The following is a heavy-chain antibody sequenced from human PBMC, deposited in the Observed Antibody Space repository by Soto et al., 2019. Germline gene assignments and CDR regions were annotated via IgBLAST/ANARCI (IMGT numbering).Heavy chain of an antibody. V-gene: IGHV3-21*01. CDR3: ARENLPGSTGSYFPDH. Sequence: EVQLVESGGGLVKPGGSLRLSCADSGFTFSIYSMNWVRQAPGKGLEWVSCISSSSDYIYYANSMKGRFTISRDNAKNSLYLQINSLRAEDTAMYYCARENLPGSTGSYFPDHWGQGTLVTVSS. J-gene: IGHJ4*02. D-gene: IGHD1-26*01. CDR2: ISSSSDYI. CDR1: GFTFSIYS.